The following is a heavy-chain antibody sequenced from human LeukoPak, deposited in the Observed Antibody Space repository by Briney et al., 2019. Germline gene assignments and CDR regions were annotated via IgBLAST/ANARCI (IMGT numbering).Heavy chain of an antibody. CDR1: GFTFASYS. D-gene: IGHD3-10*01. V-gene: IGHV3-7*01. CDR2: IKQDGSEK. J-gene: IGHJ4*02. CDR3: ARDSGRLGGNY. Sequence: GGSLRLSCAASGFTFASYSMNWVRQAPGKGLEWVANIKQDGSEKYYVDSVKGRFTISRDNAKNSLYLQMNSLRAEDTAVYYCARDSGRLGGNYWGQGTLVTVSS.